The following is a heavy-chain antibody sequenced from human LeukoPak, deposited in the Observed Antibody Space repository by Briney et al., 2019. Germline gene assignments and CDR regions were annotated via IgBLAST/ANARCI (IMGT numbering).Heavy chain of an antibody. D-gene: IGHD6-13*01. CDR3: ARPLQVGFSSSLRY. CDR2: IYPGDSDT. J-gene: IGHJ4*02. CDR1: GYSFNSYW. Sequence: PGESLKISCKGSGYSFNSYWIGWVRQMPGKGLEWMGIIYPGDSDTRYSPSLQGQVTISVDKSISTAYLQWSSLRASDGAMYYCARPLQVGFSSSLRYWGQGTLVTVSS. V-gene: IGHV5-51*01.